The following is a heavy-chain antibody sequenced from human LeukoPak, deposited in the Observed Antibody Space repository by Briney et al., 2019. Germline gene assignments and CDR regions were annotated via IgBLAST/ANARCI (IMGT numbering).Heavy chain of an antibody. Sequence: GGSVSLSCAASGFTFSTYSMIWVRQAPGKGLEWVSYISGNSNTIYYADSVKGRFTISRDNAKNSLYLQMNSLRAEDTAVYYCAGSSSLDYWGQGTLVTVSS. CDR2: ISGNSNTI. CDR3: AGSSSLDY. J-gene: IGHJ4*02. CDR1: GFTFSTYS. D-gene: IGHD6-13*01. V-gene: IGHV3-48*01.